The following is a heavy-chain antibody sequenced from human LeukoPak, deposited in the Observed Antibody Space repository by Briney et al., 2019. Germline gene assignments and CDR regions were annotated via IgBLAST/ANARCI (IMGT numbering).Heavy chain of an antibody. J-gene: IGHJ6*03. CDR1: DYSISSDHY. Sequence: PSETLSLTCIVSDYSISSDHYWGWIRKPPGKGLEWIGSIYHSGNTYYNPSLKSRVTISVHTSKNQFSLKLSSVTAADTAVYYCARGVMAATVHYMDVWGKGTTVTISS. D-gene: IGHD2-15*01. V-gene: IGHV4-38-2*02. CDR3: ARGVMAATVHYMDV. CDR2: IYHSGNT.